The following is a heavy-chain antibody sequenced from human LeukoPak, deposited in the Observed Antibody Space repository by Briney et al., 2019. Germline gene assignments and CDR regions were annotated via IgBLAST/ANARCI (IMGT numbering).Heavy chain of an antibody. CDR2: ISGSGGRT. CDR3: AKDQRWEPPRRGQSNWFDP. V-gene: IGHV3-23*01. CDR1: GFTFSSYA. D-gene: IGHD1-26*01. J-gene: IGHJ5*02. Sequence: PGGSLRLSCAASGFTFSSYAMTWVRQAPGKGLEWVSTISGSGGRTHYADSVKGRFTISRDNSKNRMYLQMNSLRVEDRAVYYCAKDQRWEPPRRGQSNWFDPWGQGTLVTVSS.